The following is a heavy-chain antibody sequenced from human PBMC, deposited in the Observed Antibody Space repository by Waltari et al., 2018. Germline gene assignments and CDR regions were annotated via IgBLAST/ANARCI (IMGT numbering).Heavy chain of an antibody. CDR1: GFTVSNYY. CDR3: ARDVAGYYYFDL. Sequence: EVQLVESGGGLIQPGGSLRLSCAASGFTVSNYYMSWVRQGPGKGLEWVSVINSSGDTHYADSVKGRFTISRDNSKNTIYLQLNTLRAEDTALYYCARDVAGYYYFDLWGRGTLVTV. CDR2: INSSGDT. V-gene: IGHV3-53*01. J-gene: IGHJ2*01.